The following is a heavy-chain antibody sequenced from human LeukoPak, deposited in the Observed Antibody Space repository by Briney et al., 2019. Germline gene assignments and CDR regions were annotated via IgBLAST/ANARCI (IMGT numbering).Heavy chain of an antibody. CDR1: GFTFSSYG. D-gene: IGHD5-12*01. Sequence: ERSLRLSCAASGFTFSSYGMNWVRQAPGKGLEWVAVISYDGSKKYYADSVKGRFTISRDNSKNTLYLQMNSLRAEDTAVYYCARDLVATPYYYYGMDVWGQGTTVTVSS. CDR2: ISYDGSKK. J-gene: IGHJ6*02. CDR3: ARDLVATPYYYYGMDV. V-gene: IGHV3-30-3*01.